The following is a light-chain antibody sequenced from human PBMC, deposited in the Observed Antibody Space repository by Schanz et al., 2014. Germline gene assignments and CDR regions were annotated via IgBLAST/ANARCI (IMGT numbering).Light chain of an antibody. CDR3: SSYTGSSTQV. CDR2: EGS. J-gene: IGLJ3*02. CDR1: SSDVGGYDY. Sequence: QSALTQPASVSGSPGQSITISCTGTSSDVGGYDYVSWYQQHPGKAPKLMIYEGSKRPSGVSDRFSGSKAGNTASLTISGLQPEDEADYYCSSYTGSSTQVFGGGTKLTV. V-gene: IGLV2-14*01.